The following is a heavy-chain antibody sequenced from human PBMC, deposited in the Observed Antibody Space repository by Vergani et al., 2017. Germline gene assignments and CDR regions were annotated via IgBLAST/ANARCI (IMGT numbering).Heavy chain of an antibody. V-gene: IGHV4-39*07. CDR1: GGSISSSSYY. CDR3: ASGYYDSSGYYPPDY. J-gene: IGHJ4*02. CDR2: IYYSGST. D-gene: IGHD3-22*01. Sequence: QLQLQESGPGLVKPSETLSLTCTVSGGSISSSSYYWGWIRQPPGKGLEWIGSIYYSGSTYYNPSLKSRVTRSVDTSKNQFSLKLSSVTAADTAVYYCASGYYDSSGYYPPDYWGQGTLVTVSS.